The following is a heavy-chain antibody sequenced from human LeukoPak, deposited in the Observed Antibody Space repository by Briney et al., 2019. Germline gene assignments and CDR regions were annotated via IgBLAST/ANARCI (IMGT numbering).Heavy chain of an antibody. CDR1: GFTFSSYW. V-gene: IGHV3-7*01. D-gene: IGHD3-22*01. Sequence: GGSLRLSCAATGFTFSSYWMSWVRQAPGKGLEWVANIKQDGSEKYYVDSVKGRFTISRDNAKNSLYLQMNSLRAEDTAVYYCARDQVLTHYYDSSGYAISDYWGQGTLVTVSS. J-gene: IGHJ4*02. CDR2: IKQDGSEK. CDR3: ARDQVLTHYYDSSGYAISDY.